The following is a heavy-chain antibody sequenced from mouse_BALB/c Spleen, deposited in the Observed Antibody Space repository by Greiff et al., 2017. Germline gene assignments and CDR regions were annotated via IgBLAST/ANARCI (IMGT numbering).Heavy chain of an antibody. CDR3: TRFYYGSSYWYFDV. J-gene: IGHJ1*01. V-gene: IGHV1S81*02. Sequence: LQESGAELVKPGASVKLSCKASGYTFTSYYMYWVKQRPGQGLEWIGEINPSNGGTNFNEKFKSKATLTVDKSSSTAYMQLSSLTSEDSAVYYCTRFYYGSSYWYFDVWGAGTTVTVSS. D-gene: IGHD1-1*01. CDR2: INPSNGGT. CDR1: GYTFTSYY.